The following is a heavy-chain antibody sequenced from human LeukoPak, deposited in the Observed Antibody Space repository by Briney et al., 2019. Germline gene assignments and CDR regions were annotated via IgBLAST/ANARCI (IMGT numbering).Heavy chain of an antibody. V-gene: IGHV4-30-2*01. J-gene: IGHJ4*02. Sequence: SETLSLTCAVSGGSISSGGYSWSWIRQPPGKGLEWIGYIYHSGSTYYNPSLKSRVTISVDRSKNQFSLKLSSVTAADTAVYYCARVRYYGDYGGRGYFDYWGQGTLVTVSS. D-gene: IGHD4-17*01. CDR2: IYHSGST. CDR1: GGSISSGGYS. CDR3: ARVRYYGDYGGRGYFDY.